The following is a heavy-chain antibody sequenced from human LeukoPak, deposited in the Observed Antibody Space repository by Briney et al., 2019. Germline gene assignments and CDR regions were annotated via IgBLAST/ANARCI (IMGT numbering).Heavy chain of an antibody. D-gene: IGHD3-16*01. CDR3: ARATGTWGHDGFDI. CDR2: IIPILGIA. CDR1: GGTFSSYA. V-gene: IGHV1-69*04. J-gene: IGHJ3*02. Sequence: SVKVSCKASGGTFSSYAISWVRQAPGQGLEWMGRIIPILGIANYAQKFQGRVTITADKSTSTAYMELSSLRSEDTAVYYCARATGTWGHDGFDIWGQGTMVTVSS.